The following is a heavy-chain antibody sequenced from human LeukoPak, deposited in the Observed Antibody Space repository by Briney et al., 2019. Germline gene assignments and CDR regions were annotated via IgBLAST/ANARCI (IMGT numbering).Heavy chain of an antibody. CDR2: IYYSGST. V-gene: IGHV4-39*01. CDR3: ARHCSSTSCYFLSDAFDI. D-gene: IGHD2-2*01. J-gene: IGHJ3*02. CDR1: GGSISSSSYY. Sequence: SETLSLTCTVSGGSISSSSYYWGWIRQPPGKGLEWIGSIYYSGSTYYNPSLKSRVTISVDTSKNQFSLKLSSVTAADTAVYYCARHCSSTSCYFLSDAFDIWGQGTMVTVSS.